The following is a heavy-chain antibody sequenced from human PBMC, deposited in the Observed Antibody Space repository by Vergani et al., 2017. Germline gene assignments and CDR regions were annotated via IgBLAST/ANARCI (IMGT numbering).Heavy chain of an antibody. CDR2: IWYDGSNK. D-gene: IGHD1-26*01. J-gene: IGHJ4*02. CDR3: ARDSDLSFYFDY. V-gene: IGHV3-33*01. Sequence: AQLVESGGGAVKPGRSLRLSCAASGFTFSSYGMHWVRQAPGKGLEWVAVIWYDGSNKYYADSVKGRFTISRDNSKNTLYLQMNSLRAEDTAVYYCARDSDLSFYFDYWGQGTLVTVSS. CDR1: GFTFSSYG.